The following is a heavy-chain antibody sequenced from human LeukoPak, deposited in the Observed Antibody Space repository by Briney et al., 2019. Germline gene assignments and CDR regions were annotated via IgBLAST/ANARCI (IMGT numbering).Heavy chain of an antibody. J-gene: IGHJ4*02. V-gene: IGHV3-7*01. Sequence: GGSLRLSCAASGFTFSSYWMSWVRQAPGKGLEWVANIKQDGSEKYYVDSVKGRFTISRDNARNSLYLQMNSLRAEDTAVYYCARSGITMIGADFDYWGQGTLVTVSS. CDR2: IKQDGSEK. D-gene: IGHD3-22*01. CDR3: ARSGITMIGADFDY. CDR1: GFTFSSYW.